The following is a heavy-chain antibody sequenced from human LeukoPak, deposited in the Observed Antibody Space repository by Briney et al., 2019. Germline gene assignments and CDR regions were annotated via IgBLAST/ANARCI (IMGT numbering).Heavy chain of an antibody. J-gene: IGHJ6*02. Sequence: ASVKVSCKASGYTFTSYAMRWVRQAPGQRLEWMGRINAGNGNTKYSQKFQGRVTITRDTSASTAYMELSSLRSEDTTVYYCARAAPGGMDVWGQGTTVTVSS. CDR1: GYTFTSYA. CDR2: INAGNGNT. CDR3: ARAAPGGMDV. V-gene: IGHV1-3*01.